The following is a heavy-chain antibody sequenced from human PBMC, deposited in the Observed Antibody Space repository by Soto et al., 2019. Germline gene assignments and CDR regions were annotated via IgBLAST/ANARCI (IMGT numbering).Heavy chain of an antibody. CDR2: IIPIFGTA. CDR1: GGTFSSYA. D-gene: IGHD3-3*01. CDR3: ARGPEGGYDFWGGYYGSHFDY. J-gene: IGHJ4*02. Sequence: SVKVSCKASGGTFSSYAISWVRQAPGQGLEWMGGIIPIFGTANYAQKFQGRVTITADESTSTAYMELSSLRSEDTAVYYCARGPEGGYDFWGGYYGSHFDYWGQGTLVTVSS. V-gene: IGHV1-69*13.